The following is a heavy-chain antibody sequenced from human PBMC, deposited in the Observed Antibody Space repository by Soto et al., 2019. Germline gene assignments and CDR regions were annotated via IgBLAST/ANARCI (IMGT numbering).Heavy chain of an antibody. CDR1: GYTFINYG. D-gene: IGHD1-26*01. CDR2: INPDNGNT. CDR3: ARVGGAVVTADY. J-gene: IGHJ4*02. Sequence: QVQLVQSGPEVKKPGASVKVSCKTSGYTFINYGISWVRQAPGQGLEWMGWINPDNGNTNFAQRLQGRVTMTADRSTRTAYMELRSLRFDDTAMYYCARVGGAVVTADYWGQGTPVTVSS. V-gene: IGHV1-18*01.